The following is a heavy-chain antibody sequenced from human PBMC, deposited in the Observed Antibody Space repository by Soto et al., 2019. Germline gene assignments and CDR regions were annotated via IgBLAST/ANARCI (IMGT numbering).Heavy chain of an antibody. Sequence: QVQLQQWGAGLLKPSETLSLTCAVYGGSFSGYYWSWIRQPPGKGLEWIGEINHSGSTNYNPPLKSRVTISVDTSKNQFSLKLSSVTAADTAVYYCARGGRYYGSGSYYLYNWFDPWGQGTLVTVSS. CDR3: ARGGRYYGSGSYYLYNWFDP. J-gene: IGHJ5*02. V-gene: IGHV4-34*01. CDR1: GGSFSGYY. CDR2: INHSGST. D-gene: IGHD3-10*01.